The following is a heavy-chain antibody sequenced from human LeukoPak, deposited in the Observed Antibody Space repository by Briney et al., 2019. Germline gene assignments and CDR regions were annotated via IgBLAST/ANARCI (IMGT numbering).Heavy chain of an antibody. CDR1: GFTFDDYG. J-gene: IGHJ4*02. CDR3: AKDIRAAAVGTGDY. V-gene: IGHV3-20*04. D-gene: IGHD6-13*01. CDR2: INWNGGST. Sequence: GGSLRLSCAASGFTFDDYGMSWVRQAPGKGLEWVSGINWNGGSTGYADSVKGRFTISRDNAKNSLYLQMNSLRAEDTALYYCAKDIRAAAVGTGDYWGQGTLVTVSS.